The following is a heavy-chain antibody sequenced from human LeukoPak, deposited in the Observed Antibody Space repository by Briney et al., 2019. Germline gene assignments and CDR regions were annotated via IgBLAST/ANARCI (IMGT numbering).Heavy chain of an antibody. CDR2: IRYDGSNK. J-gene: IGHJ4*02. Sequence: TGGSLRLSCAASGFTFSSYGMHWVRQAPGKGLEWVAFIRYDGSNKYYADSVKGRFTISRDNSKNTLYLQMNSLRAEDTAVYYCAKDGDFWSGYYKLDYWGQGTLVTVSS. CDR1: GFTFSSYG. V-gene: IGHV3-30*02. D-gene: IGHD3-3*01. CDR3: AKDGDFWSGYYKLDY.